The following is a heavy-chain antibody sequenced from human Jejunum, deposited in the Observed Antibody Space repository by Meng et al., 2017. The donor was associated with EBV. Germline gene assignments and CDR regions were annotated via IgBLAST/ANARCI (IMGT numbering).Heavy chain of an antibody. CDR3: ARLIVDPIDNWFDP. CDR2: MNHDGRA. CDR1: GESLSKYY. J-gene: IGHJ5*02. V-gene: IGHV4-34*01. D-gene: IGHD2-8*01. Sequence: QVQIQEWGAGLLNPSETLSLICTVYGESLSKYYWSWIRQPPGKGPQWIGEMNHDGRANYNPSLKSRVTMSVDTSKNQVSLKLSSVTAADTAIYYCARLIVDPIDNWFDPWGQGTLVTVSS.